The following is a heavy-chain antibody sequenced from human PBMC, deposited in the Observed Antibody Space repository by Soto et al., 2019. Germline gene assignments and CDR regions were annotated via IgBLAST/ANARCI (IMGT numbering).Heavy chain of an antibody. J-gene: IGHJ6*02. CDR1: GGSITNSSYY. V-gene: IGHV4-39*01. Sequence: QLQLQESGPGLVKPSETLSLTCIVSGGSITNSSYYWGWIRQPPGKGLEWIGSMYHYSGGTYYNPSLRSRAPLSGDPSNNQFSLKLSSVTAADTAVYYCARVSRPYYYGMDGWGQGTTVTVSS. CDR3: ARVSRPYYYGMDG. CDR2: MYHYSGGT.